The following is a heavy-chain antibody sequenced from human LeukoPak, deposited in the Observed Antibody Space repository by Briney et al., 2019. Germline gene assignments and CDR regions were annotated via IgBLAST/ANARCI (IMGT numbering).Heavy chain of an antibody. CDR3: AKSGSYRYYYHYGMDV. CDR2: ISGSGGST. D-gene: IGHD1-26*01. J-gene: IGHJ6*02. V-gene: IGHV3-23*01. Sequence: GGSLRLSCAASGFTFSSYDMNWVRQAPGKGLDWVSTISGSGGSTYYADSVKGRFTISRDNSKNTLYLQMNSLRAEDTAVYYCAKSGSYRYYYHYGMDVWGQGTTVTVSS. CDR1: GFTFSSYD.